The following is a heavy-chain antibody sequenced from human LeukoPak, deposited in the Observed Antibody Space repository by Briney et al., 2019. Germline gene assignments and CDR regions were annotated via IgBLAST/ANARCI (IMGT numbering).Heavy chain of an antibody. CDR3: ARDRGEGLH. D-gene: IGHD2-21*01. Sequence: SEALSLTCTVSGGSISSYYWSWIRQPPGKGLEWIGYIYYSGSTNYNPSLKSRVTISVDTSKNQFSLKLSSVTAADTAVYYCARDRGEGLHWGQGTLVTVSS. CDR2: IYYSGST. V-gene: IGHV4-59*01. CDR1: GGSISSYY. J-gene: IGHJ1*01.